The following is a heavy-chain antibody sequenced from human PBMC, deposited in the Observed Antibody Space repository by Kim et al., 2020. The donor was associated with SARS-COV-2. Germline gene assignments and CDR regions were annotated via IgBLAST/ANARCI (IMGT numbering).Heavy chain of an antibody. Sequence: SETLSLTCAVYGGSFSGYYWSWIRQPPGKGLEWIGEINHSGSTNYNPSLKSRVTISVDTSKNQFSLKLSSVTAADTAVYHCARGAWTRGQGYYYDTRAGDIWGQGTMVTVSS. D-gene: IGHD3-22*01. CDR1: GGSFSGYY. CDR3: ARGAWTRGQGYYYDTRAGDI. J-gene: IGHJ3*02. V-gene: IGHV4-34*01. CDR2: INHSGST.